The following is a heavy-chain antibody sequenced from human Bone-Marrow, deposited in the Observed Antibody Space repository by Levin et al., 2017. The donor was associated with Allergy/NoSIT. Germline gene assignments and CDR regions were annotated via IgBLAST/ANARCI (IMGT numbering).Heavy chain of an antibody. D-gene: IGHD1-1*01. CDR2: IIPIFGTA. V-gene: IGHV1-69*13. CDR3: AREVWKVPPAFDAGSN. CDR1: GGTFSSYA. J-gene: IGHJ4*02. Sequence: SVKVSCKASGGTFSSYAISWVRQAPGQGLEWMGGIIPIFGTANYAQKFQGRVTITADESTSTAYMELSSLRSEDTAVYYCAREVWKVPPAFDAGSNWGQGTLVTVSS.